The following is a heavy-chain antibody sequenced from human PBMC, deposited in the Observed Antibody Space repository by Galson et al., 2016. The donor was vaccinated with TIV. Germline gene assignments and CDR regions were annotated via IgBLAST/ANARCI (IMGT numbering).Heavy chain of an antibody. J-gene: IGHJ4*02. D-gene: IGHD1/OR15-1a*01. V-gene: IGHV1-18*01. CDR2: ISGYNGNK. CDR1: GYTLSSYS. Sequence: SVKVSCKASGYTLSSYSISWVRQAPGQGLEWMGWISGYNGNKNYAQKFQDRVTMTTDTSTNTAYMELRSLRSDDTAVYYCAKRNCINCRYFYYFDNWGLGTLVTVSS. CDR3: AKRNCINCRYFYYFDN.